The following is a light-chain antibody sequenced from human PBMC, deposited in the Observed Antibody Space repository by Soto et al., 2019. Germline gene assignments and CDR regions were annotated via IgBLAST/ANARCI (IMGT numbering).Light chain of an antibody. CDR1: KLGDKY. CDR3: QAWDSSTVV. V-gene: IGLV3-1*01. J-gene: IGLJ2*01. CDR2: EDI. Sequence: SYELTQPPSVSVSPGQTASITCSGDKLGDKYASWYQQKAGQSPVMLIYEDIKRPPGIPERFTGSNSGNTATLTISGTQAMDEADYYCQAWDSSTVVFGGGTKLTVL.